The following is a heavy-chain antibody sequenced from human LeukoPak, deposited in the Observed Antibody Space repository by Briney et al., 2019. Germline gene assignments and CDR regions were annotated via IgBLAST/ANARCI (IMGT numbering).Heavy chain of an antibody. D-gene: IGHD3-9*01. Sequence: SETLSLTCTVSGGSISSGSYYWSWIRQPAGKGLEWIGRIYTSGSTNYNPSLKSRVTISVDTSKNQFSLKLSSVTAADTAVYYCARDPDYDILTGYSSWFDPWGQGTLVTVSS. CDR1: GGSISSGSYY. J-gene: IGHJ5*02. CDR2: IYTSGST. CDR3: ARDPDYDILTGYSSWFDP. V-gene: IGHV4-61*02.